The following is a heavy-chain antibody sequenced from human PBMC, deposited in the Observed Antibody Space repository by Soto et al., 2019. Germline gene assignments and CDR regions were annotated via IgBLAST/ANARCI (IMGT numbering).Heavy chain of an antibody. CDR2: ISSSGSTI. D-gene: IGHD3-3*01. Sequence: QVQLVESGGGLVKPGGSLRLSCAASGFTCSAYYMSWIRQAPGKGLEWVSDISSSGSTIYYADSVKGRFTISRDNAKNSLYLQMNSLRAEDTAVYYCASVLRWSGYFANDAFDSWGQGTMVTVSS. V-gene: IGHV3-11*01. CDR3: ASVLRWSGYFANDAFDS. J-gene: IGHJ3*02. CDR1: GFTCSAYY.